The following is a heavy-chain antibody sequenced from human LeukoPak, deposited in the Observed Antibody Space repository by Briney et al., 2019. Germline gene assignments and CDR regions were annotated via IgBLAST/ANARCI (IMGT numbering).Heavy chain of an antibody. CDR2: IYSGGST. V-gene: IGHV3-53*01. Sequence: GGSLRLSCASSGFTVSSNYMSWVRQAGGKGLEGVSVIYSGGSTYYADSGKGRFTISRDNSKYTLSLQMNSLRAEDTAVYYCARAPYCGGDCTQPGNWGQGTLVTVSS. CDR1: GFTVSSNY. D-gene: IGHD2-21*02. CDR3: ARAPYCGGDCTQPGN. J-gene: IGHJ4*02.